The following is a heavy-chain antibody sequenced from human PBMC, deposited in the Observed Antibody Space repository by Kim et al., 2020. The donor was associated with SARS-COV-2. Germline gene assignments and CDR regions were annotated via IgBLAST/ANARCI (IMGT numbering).Heavy chain of an antibody. CDR1: GFTFSSYS. CDR3: ARDLSTTYYDILAGFYGMDV. Sequence: GGSLRLSCAASGFTFSSYSMNWVRQAPGKGLEWVSYISSSSSTIYYADSVKGRFTISRDNAKNSLYLHMISLRDEDTAVYYCARDLSTTYYDILAGFYGMDVWGQGTTVTVSS. V-gene: IGHV3-48*02. CDR2: ISSSSSTI. D-gene: IGHD3-9*01. J-gene: IGHJ6*02.